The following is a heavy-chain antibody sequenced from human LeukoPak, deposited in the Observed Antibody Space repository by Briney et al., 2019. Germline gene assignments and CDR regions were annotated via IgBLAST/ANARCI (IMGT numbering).Heavy chain of an antibody. D-gene: IGHD6-13*01. J-gene: IGHJ4*02. CDR1: GFTFSSYA. CDR3: ARDGPTPIPSSSWSYYFDY. V-gene: IGHV3-30-3*01. CDR2: ISYDGSNK. Sequence: PGGSLRLSCAASGFTFSSYAMHWVRQAPGKGLEWVAVISYDGSNKYYADSVKGRFTISRDNSKNTLYLQMNSLRAEDTAVYYCARDGPTPIPSSSWSYYFDYWGQGTLVTVSS.